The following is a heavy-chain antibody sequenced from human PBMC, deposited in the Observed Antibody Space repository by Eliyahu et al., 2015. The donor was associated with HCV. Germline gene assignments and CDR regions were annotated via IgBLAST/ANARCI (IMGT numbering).Heavy chain of an antibody. Sequence: QVQLVESGGGVVQPGRSLRLSCAASGFPFSXXGMHWVRQAPGKGLEWVAVISYDGSNKYYADSVKGRFTISRDNSKNTLYLQMNSLRAEDTAVYYCARERKQLGYYYYYGMDVWGQGTTVTVSS. D-gene: IGHD6-6*01. V-gene: IGHV3-30*03. J-gene: IGHJ6*02. CDR2: ISYDGSNK. CDR3: ARERKQLGYYYYYGMDV. CDR1: GFPFSXXG.